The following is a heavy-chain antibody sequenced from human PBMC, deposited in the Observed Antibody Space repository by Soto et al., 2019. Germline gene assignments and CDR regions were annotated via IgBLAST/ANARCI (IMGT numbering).Heavy chain of an antibody. CDR1: GYTFTSYD. CDR3: AREHSSSWRFDY. V-gene: IGHV1-8*01. J-gene: IGHJ4*02. CDR2: MNPNSGNT. D-gene: IGHD6-13*01. Sequence: ASVKVSCKASGYTFTSYDINWVRQATGQGLEWMGWMNPNSGNTGYAQKFQGRVTMTRNTSISTAYMELSSLRSEDTAVYFCAREHSSSWRFDYWVQGTLVTVSS.